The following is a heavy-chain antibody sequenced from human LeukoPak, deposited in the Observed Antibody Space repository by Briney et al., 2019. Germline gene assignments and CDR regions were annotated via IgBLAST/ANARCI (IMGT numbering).Heavy chain of an antibody. CDR2: ISGSGGST. D-gene: IGHD3-10*01. Sequence: GGSLRLSCAASGLTFSNYAMSWVRQAPGKGLEWVSAISGSGGSTYYADSVKGRFTSSRDNSKNMLYLQMNSLRAEDTAVYYCAKGGGYGSGTYSEDWGQGILVTVSS. CDR1: GLTFSNYA. CDR3: AKGGGYGSGTYSED. J-gene: IGHJ4*02. V-gene: IGHV3-23*01.